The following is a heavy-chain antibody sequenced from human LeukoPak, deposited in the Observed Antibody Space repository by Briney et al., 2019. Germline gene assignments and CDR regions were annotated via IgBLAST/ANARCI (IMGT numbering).Heavy chain of an antibody. V-gene: IGHV1-2*04. CDR2: INPNSGGT. CDR3: ARGSSGWAYYFDY. J-gene: IGHJ4*02. D-gene: IGHD6-19*01. CDR1: GYTFTGYY. Sequence: ASVKVSCKASGYTFTGYYMHWVRQAPGQGLEWMGWINPNSGGTNYAQKFQGWVTMTRNTSISTAYMELSSLRSEDTAVYYCARGSSGWAYYFDYWGQGTLVTVSS.